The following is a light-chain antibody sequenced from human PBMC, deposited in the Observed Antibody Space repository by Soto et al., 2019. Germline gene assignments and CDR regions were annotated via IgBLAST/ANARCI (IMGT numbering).Light chain of an antibody. CDR3: SSYTSGSSHYV. J-gene: IGLJ1*01. Sequence: QSALTQPASVSGSPGQSITISCTGTSSDVGAYYPVSWYQHHPGKAPKLIIYGVTNRPSEVSNRFSGSKSGNTASLTISGLQAEDEADYHCSSYTSGSSHYVFGTGTKLTVL. V-gene: IGLV2-14*01. CDR2: GVT. CDR1: SSDVGAYYP.